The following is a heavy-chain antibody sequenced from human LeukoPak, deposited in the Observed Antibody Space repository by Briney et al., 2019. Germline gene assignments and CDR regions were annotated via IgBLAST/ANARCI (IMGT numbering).Heavy chain of an antibody. CDR2: ISSDGSNE. J-gene: IGHJ4*02. CDR1: GFNFSGYA. Sequence: GGSLRLSCAVSGFNFSGYAFHWLRQAPGKGLEWVALISSDGSNELYGDSVKGRFTISRDNSKSTLYLKMNSLRDEDTAVYHCARGDGPGSYLIDYWGQGALVTVSS. CDR3: ARGDGPGSYLIDY. V-gene: IGHV3-30*04. D-gene: IGHD3-10*01.